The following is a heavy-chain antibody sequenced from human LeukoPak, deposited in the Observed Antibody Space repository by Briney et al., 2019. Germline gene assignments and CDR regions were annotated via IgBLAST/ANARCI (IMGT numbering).Heavy chain of an antibody. CDR3: VRDHSGWSLDP. Sequence: GGSLRLSCAASAFTFSSYGMNWVRQAPGKGLEWVSYISDGGRTIYYADSVKGRFTMSRDNAKNSLFLQMNSLRAEDTAVYYCVRDHSGWSLDPWGQGTLVTVSS. CDR1: AFTFSSYG. D-gene: IGHD6-19*01. CDR2: ISDGGRTI. V-gene: IGHV3-48*04. J-gene: IGHJ5*02.